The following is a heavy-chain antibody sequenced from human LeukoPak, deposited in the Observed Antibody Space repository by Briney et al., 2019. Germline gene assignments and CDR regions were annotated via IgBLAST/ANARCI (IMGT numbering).Heavy chain of an antibody. J-gene: IGHJ4*02. CDR1: GFTFSRHW. V-gene: IGHV3-7*01. D-gene: IGHD6-13*01. CDR3: ARAASTGTVDY. Sequence: PGGSLRLSCAASGFTFSRHWMSWLRQAPGKGLEWVANIKEDGSEEYYVDSVKGRFTISRDNAKNSLYLQMNSLRAEDTAVYYCARAASTGTVDYWGQGTLVTVSS. CDR2: IKEDGSEE.